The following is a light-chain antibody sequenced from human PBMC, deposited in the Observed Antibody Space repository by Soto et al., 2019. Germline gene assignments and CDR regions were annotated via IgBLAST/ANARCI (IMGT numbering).Light chain of an antibody. V-gene: IGKV3-15*01. J-gene: IGKJ1*01. Sequence: EIVMTQSPATLSVSPGERATLSCRASQSVSSSLAWYQRKPGQAPRILIYGASTRATGIPARFSGSGSGTEFTLTISSLQSEDFSVYYCQQYNNWPRWTFGQGTKVEIK. CDR3: QQYNNWPRWT. CDR1: QSVSSS. CDR2: GAS.